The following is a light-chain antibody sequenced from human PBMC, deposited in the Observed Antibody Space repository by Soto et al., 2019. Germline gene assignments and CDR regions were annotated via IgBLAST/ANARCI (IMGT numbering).Light chain of an antibody. CDR1: NSDVGGSNY. CDR3: SSYISSSTPHV. V-gene: IGLV2-14*01. J-gene: IGLJ1*01. CDR2: DVS. Sequence: QSVLTQPASVSASPGQSITISCSGTNSDVGGSNYVSWYQQYPGKAPKLMIYDVSNRPSGVSNRFSGSKSGNTASLTISGLQAEDEADYYCSSYISSSTPHVFGTGTKVTVL.